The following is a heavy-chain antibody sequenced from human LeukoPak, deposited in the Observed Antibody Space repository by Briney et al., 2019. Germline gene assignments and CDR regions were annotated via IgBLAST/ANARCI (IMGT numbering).Heavy chain of an antibody. CDR1: VGTSSGYA. V-gene: IGHV1-69*04. D-gene: IGHD1-26*01. CDR2: IIPILDIA. Sequence: ASVWVSCKPSVGTSSGYAISAVSDGPGRGLEWMGRIIPILDIANYAQKFQGRVTITADKCTSTAYMELSSLRSEGTAVYYCAREVGATTGPRFDYWGQGTLVTVS. CDR3: AREVGATTGPRFDY. J-gene: IGHJ4*02.